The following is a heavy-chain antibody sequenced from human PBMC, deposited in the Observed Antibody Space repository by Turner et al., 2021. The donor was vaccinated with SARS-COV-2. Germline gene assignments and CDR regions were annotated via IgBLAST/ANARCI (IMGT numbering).Heavy chain of an antibody. J-gene: IGHJ6*02. V-gene: IGHV3-9*01. Sequence: EVQLVESGGGLVQPGTSLRLSCSVSGFPFDDYAMHWVRQDTGNSREWVEGISWNSGRISYADSGKGRFNIARDDAKYALYLKMNNLRAEDTTLYYCAKDIDTAYESLFYHGMDVWGQGTTVTVSS. D-gene: IGHD5-12*01. CDR1: GFPFDDYA. CDR2: ISWNSGRI. CDR3: AKDIDTAYESLFYHGMDV.